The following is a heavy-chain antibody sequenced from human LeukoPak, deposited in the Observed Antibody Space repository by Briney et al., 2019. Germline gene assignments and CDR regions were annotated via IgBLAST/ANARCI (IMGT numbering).Heavy chain of an antibody. V-gene: IGHV1-2*02. CDR1: GYTFTGYY. CDR3: ARADTHCSSTSCYFGNPDPQFDY. D-gene: IGHD2-2*01. J-gene: IGHJ4*02. CDR2: INPNSGGT. Sequence: ASVKVSCKASGYTFTGYYMHWVRQAPGQGLEWMGWINPNSGGTNYAQKFQGRVTMTRDTSISTAYMELSRLRSDDTAVYYCARADTHCSSTSCYFGNPDPQFDYWGQGTLVTVSS.